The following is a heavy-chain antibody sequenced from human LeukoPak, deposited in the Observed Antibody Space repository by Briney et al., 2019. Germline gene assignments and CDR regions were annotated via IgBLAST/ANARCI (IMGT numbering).Heavy chain of an antibody. D-gene: IGHD3-9*01. Sequence: SETLSLTCTVSGYSISSGYYWGWIRQPPGKGLEWIGSIYHSGSTYYNPSLKSRVTISVDTSKNQFSLKLSSVTAADTAVYYCARAPTPIDAFDIWGQGTMVTVSS. J-gene: IGHJ3*02. CDR3: ARAPTPIDAFDI. CDR2: IYHSGST. CDR1: GYSISSGYY. V-gene: IGHV4-38-2*02.